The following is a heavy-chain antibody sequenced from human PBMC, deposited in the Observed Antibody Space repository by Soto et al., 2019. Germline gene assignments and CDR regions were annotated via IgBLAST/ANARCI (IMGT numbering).Heavy chain of an antibody. Sequence: SETLSLTCTFSGCSISSYYWSLIRQPPGKGLEWIGYIYYTGTTTYNPSIKSRVTISVDSSKNQFSLKLSSVTAADTAVYYCARGGTDPFDYWGQGTLVTVSS. CDR3: ARGGTDPFDY. D-gene: IGHD3-16*01. V-gene: IGHV4-59*08. CDR2: IYYTGTT. CDR1: GCSISSYY. J-gene: IGHJ4*02.